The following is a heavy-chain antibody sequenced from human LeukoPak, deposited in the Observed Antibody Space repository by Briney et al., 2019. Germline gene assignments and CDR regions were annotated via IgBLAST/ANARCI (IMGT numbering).Heavy chain of an antibody. J-gene: IGHJ6*03. CDR2: INTYSGAT. D-gene: IGHD1-14*01. CDR3: ARDRTRYYYYSYMDV. CDR1: GYTFTDYY. Sequence: VASVKVSCKASGYTFTDYYIHWVRQAPGQGLEWMGSINTYSGATNYAQRFQGRVTMTRDTSISTAYMELSRLRSDDTAVYYCARDRTRYYYYSYMDVWGKGTAVTISS. V-gene: IGHV1-2*02.